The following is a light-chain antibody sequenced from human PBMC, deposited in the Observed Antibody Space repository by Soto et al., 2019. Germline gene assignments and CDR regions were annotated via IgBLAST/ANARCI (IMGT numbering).Light chain of an antibody. Sequence: DIQMTQSPSSLSAYVGDRVTITCRASQGISNYLKWYQQKPGKAPGLLIYAASTLQSGVPSRFSASGSGTDFTLTISSLQPEDRATYECNRALRPSLLFGLGTRVDIK. J-gene: IGKJ3*01. CDR3: NRALRPSLL. V-gene: IGKV1-39*01. CDR2: AAS. CDR1: QGISNY.